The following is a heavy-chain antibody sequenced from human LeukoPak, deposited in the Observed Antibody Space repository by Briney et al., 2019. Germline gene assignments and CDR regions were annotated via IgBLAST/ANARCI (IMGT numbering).Heavy chain of an antibody. J-gene: IGHJ4*02. CDR2: IKQDGSEK. Sequence: GGSLRLSCAAFGFTFSSYWMSWVRQAPGKGLEWVANIKQDGSEKCYVDSVKGRFTISRDNAKNSLYLQMNSPRAEDTAVYYCARGRGRVVPAAMDYWGQGTLVTVSS. V-gene: IGHV3-7*01. CDR1: GFTFSSYW. CDR3: ARGRGRVVPAAMDY. D-gene: IGHD2-2*01.